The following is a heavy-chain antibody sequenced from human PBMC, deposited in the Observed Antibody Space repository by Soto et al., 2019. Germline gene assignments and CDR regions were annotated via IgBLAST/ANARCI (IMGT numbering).Heavy chain of an antibody. CDR3: ARSGYDAVFDY. Sequence: PSETLSLTCAVSGGSISSGGYSWSWIRQPPGRGLEWIGYIYHSGSTYYNPSLKSRVTISVDRSKNQFSLKLSSVTAADTAVYYCARSGYDAVFDYWGQGTLVTVSS. V-gene: IGHV4-30-2*01. J-gene: IGHJ4*02. CDR1: GGSISSGGYS. CDR2: IYHSGST. D-gene: IGHD3-3*01.